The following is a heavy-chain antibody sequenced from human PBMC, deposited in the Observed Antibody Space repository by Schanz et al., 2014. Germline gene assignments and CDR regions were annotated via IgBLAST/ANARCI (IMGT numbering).Heavy chain of an antibody. CDR2: INHSGST. D-gene: IGHD3-16*02. V-gene: IGHV4-34*01. CDR1: GGSFSGYY. CDR3: ARALYRVRLGELSKKLDY. Sequence: QVQLQQWGAGLLKPSETLSLTCAFSGGSFSGYYWSWIRQPPGKGLQWIGEINHSGSTNYNPSLKGRVTLSVDTSKNHFSLKLRSVTAADTAVYYCARALYRVRLGELSKKLDYWGQGTLVTVSS. J-gene: IGHJ4*02.